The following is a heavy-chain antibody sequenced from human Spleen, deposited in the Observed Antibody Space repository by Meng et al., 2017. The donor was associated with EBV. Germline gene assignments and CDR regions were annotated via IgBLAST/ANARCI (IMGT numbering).Heavy chain of an antibody. D-gene: IGHD1-26*01. CDR1: GGSVGTDSW. V-gene: IGHV4-4*02. J-gene: IGHJ4*02. Sequence: GQQERGGPGQGRPWGARPLPSVVLGGSVGTDSWRSWVRQPPGKGLEWIGEIHHSGNTNYNPSLKSRVSMSLDKSKSQFSLRLSSMTAADTAVYYCARANLKDLLRTYFDFWGQGTLVTVSS. CDR2: IHHSGNT. CDR3: ARANLKDLLRTYFDF.